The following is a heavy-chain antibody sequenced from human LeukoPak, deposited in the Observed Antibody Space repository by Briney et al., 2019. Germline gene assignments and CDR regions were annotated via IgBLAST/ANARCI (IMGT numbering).Heavy chain of an antibody. Sequence: GGSLRLSCEASGFTFSSYWMTWVRQASGKGLEWVANIVQDGGEKHYVDSVKGRFTISRDNAKNSLYLQMNSLRDEDTAVYYCARHRIHSLDYWGQGTLVTVSS. V-gene: IGHV3-7*01. CDR1: GFTFSSYW. CDR3: ARHRIHSLDY. CDR2: IVQDGGEK. J-gene: IGHJ4*02.